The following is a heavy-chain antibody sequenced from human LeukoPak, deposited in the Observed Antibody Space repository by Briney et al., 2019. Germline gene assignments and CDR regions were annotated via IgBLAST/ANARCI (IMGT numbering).Heavy chain of an antibody. CDR1: GFTFSSYS. D-gene: IGHD3-22*01. Sequence: PGGSLRLSCAASGFTFSSYSMNWVRQAPGKGLEWVSSISSSSSYIYYADSVKGRFTISRDNAKNSLYLQMNSLRAEDTAVYYCASLPTLNSSGYSIDYWGQGTLVTVSS. J-gene: IGHJ4*02. CDR3: ASLPTLNSSGYSIDY. CDR2: ISSSSSYI. V-gene: IGHV3-21*01.